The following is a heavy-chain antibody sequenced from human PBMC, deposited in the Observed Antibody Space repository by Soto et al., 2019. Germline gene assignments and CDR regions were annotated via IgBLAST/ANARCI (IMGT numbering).Heavy chain of an antibody. CDR2: ISARDGSS. V-gene: IGHV3-23*01. Sequence: EVQLLESGGGLVQPGGSLRLACAASGFSFNSYAMDWVRQAPGKGLEWVSVISARDGSSYSADAVIGPFTISKDKSKNVLSLKRPNLRAEDTASYFCSKRAIEYSASVDRWGQGTLVIVSS. CDR1: GFSFNSYA. D-gene: IGHD5-12*01. J-gene: IGHJ5*02. CDR3: SKRAIEYSASVDR.